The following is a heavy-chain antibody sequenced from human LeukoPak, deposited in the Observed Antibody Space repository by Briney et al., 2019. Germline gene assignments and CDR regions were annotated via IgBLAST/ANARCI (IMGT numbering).Heavy chain of an antibody. CDR3: ARGHYGLDV. CDR2: THPAGNTE. V-gene: IGHV3-11*01. J-gene: IGHJ6*02. Sequence: GGSLRLSCAASGFTFSDWYMSWIRQAPGKGLEWISYTHPAGNTEYYADSVKGRFTLSRDNAKNSLYLHLDSLRAEDTAVYYCARGHYGLDVWGQGTTVTVSS. CDR1: GFTFSDWY.